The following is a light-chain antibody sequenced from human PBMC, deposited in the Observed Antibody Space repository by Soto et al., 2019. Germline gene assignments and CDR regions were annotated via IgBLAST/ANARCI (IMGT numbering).Light chain of an antibody. CDR3: MQALQTPYT. CDR2: LGS. J-gene: IGKJ2*01. CDR1: QSLLHSNGYNY. Sequence: DIVMTQSPLSLPVTPGEPASISCRSSQSLLHSNGYNYLDWYLQKPGQSPQVLIFLGSYRASGVPDRFSGGGSGTDFTLKFSRVEAEDVGLYYCMQALQTPYTFGQGTKLEIK. V-gene: IGKV2-28*01.